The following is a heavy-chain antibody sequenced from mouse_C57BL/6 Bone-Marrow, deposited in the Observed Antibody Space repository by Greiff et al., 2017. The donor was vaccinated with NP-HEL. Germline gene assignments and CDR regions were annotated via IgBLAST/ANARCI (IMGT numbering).Heavy chain of an antibody. CDR1: GFTFSDYY. D-gene: IGHD2-4*01. J-gene: IGHJ3*01. CDR3: ARRGLREAWFAY. Sequence: DVQLVESGGGLVQPGGSLKLSCAASGFTFSDYYMYWVRQTPEKRLEWVAYISNGGGSTYYPDTVKGRFTISRDNAKNTLYLQMSRLKSEDTAMYYCARRGLREAWFAYWGQGTLVTVSA. CDR2: ISNGGGST. V-gene: IGHV5-12*01.